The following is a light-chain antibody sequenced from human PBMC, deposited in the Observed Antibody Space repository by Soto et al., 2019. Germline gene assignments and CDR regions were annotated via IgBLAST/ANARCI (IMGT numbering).Light chain of an antibody. CDR2: GAS. J-gene: IGKJ1*01. CDR3: QQYGGSRT. CDR1: QSVSSSY. Sequence: EIVLTQSPGTLSLSPGERATLSFMASQSVSSSYLAWYQQKPGQAPSLLISGASTRATGVPDRFSGSGSGTDFTLTISRLEPEDFAVYYCQQYGGSRTFGQGTKVDIK. V-gene: IGKV3-20*01.